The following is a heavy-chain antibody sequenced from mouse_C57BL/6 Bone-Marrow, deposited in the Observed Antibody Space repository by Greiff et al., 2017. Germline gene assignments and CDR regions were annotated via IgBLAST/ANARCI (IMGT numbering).Heavy chain of an antibody. J-gene: IGHJ2*01. V-gene: IGHV14-4*01. Sequence: VQLQQSGAELVRPGASVKLSCTASGFNIQDDSLHWVKQRPEKGLEWIGWIDPENGDTEYASKFQGKATITADTSSNTAYLQLSSLTSEDTAVDYCTLDGYDDYWDYWGQGTTLTVSS. CDR2: IDPENGDT. D-gene: IGHD2-2*01. CDR3: TLDGYDDYWDY. CDR1: GFNIQDDS.